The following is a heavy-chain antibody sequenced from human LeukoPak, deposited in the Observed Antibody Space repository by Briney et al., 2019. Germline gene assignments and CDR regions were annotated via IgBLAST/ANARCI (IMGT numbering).Heavy chain of an antibody. V-gene: IGHV3-9*01. J-gene: IGHJ6*02. CDR2: ISWNSGSI. Sequence: GRSLRLSYAASGFTFDDYAMHWVRQAPGKGLEWVSGISWNSGSIGYADSVKGRFTISRDNAKNSLYLQMNSLRAEDTAVYYCARDNGVRYFDWSLSYGMDVWGQGTTVTVSS. D-gene: IGHD3-9*01. CDR1: GFTFDDYA. CDR3: ARDNGVRYFDWSLSYGMDV.